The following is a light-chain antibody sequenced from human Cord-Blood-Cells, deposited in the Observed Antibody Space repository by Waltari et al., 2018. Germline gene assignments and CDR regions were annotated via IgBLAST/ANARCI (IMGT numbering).Light chain of an antibody. CDR2: EGS. CDR3: CSYAGSSNWV. CDR1: SSDVGSYNL. J-gene: IGLJ3*02. V-gene: IGLV2-23*01. Sequence: QSALTQPASVSGSPGQSITISCTGTSSDVGSYNLVCWYQQHPGKAPKLMIYEGSKRPSGVSNRFSGSKSGNTASLTISGLQAEDEADYYCCSYAGSSNWVFGGGTKLTVL.